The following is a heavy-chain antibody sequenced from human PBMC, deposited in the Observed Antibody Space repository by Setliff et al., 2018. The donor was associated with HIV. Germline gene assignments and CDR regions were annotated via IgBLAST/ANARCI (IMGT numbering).Heavy chain of an antibody. CDR1: GFTFSSYA. V-gene: IGHV3-15*01. D-gene: IGHD3-3*01. CDR2: IKSKTDGGTT. CDR3: TTDDNYDFWSGT. Sequence: LSLSCAASGFTFSSYAMHWVRQAPGKGLEWVGRIKSKTDGGTTDYAAPVKGRFTISRDDSKNTLYLQMNSLKTEDTAVYYCTTDDNYDFWSGTWGQGTLVTVSS. J-gene: IGHJ4*02.